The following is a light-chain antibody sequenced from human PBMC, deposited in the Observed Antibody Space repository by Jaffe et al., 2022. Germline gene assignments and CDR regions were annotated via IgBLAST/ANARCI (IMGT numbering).Light chain of an antibody. CDR1: SSDIFAYNY. Sequence: QSALTQPASVSGSPEQSITISCTGTSSDIFAYNYVSWFQQHPGKAPKLLIYDVTLRPSGVSNRFSGSKSGNTASLTISGLQAEDEADYYCSSYTKSSTLVFGTGTKVTVL. J-gene: IGLJ1*01. CDR3: SSYTKSSTLV. V-gene: IGLV2-14*03. CDR2: DVT.